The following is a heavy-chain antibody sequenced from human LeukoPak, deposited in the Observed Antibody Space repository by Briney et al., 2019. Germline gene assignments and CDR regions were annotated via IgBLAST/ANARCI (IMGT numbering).Heavy chain of an antibody. D-gene: IGHD1-1*01. CDR2: IYHSGST. CDR1: GASISSNNW. J-gene: IGHJ4*02. CDR3: ARGATGSFDY. Sequence: PSGTLSLTCAVSGASISSNNWWWSWVRQPPGKGLEWIGEIYHSGSTNYNPSLKSRVTISVDTSKNQFSLKLSSVTAADTAVYYCARGATGSFDYWGQGTLVTVSS. V-gene: IGHV4-4*02.